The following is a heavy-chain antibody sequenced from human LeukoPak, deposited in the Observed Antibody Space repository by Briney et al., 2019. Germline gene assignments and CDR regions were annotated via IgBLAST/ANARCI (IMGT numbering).Heavy chain of an antibody. Sequence: ASVKVSCKACGSTFSNYAINWVRQAPGQGLEWMGGITPIFGTANYVQKFQGRVTITADKSTSTALMELSRLRSEDTAIYYCARASSDDTAMATPFAYWGQGTLVTVSS. J-gene: IGHJ4*02. CDR3: ARASSDDTAMATPFAY. V-gene: IGHV1-69*06. D-gene: IGHD5-18*01. CDR1: GSTFSNYA. CDR2: ITPIFGTA.